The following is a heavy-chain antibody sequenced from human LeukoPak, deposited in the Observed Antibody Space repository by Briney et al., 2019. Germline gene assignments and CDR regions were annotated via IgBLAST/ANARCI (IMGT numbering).Heavy chain of an antibody. D-gene: IGHD3-3*01. CDR3: AKALSGSYFGD. J-gene: IGHJ4*02. CDR1: GYTFTGHY. CDR2: IIPKNGGT. Sequence: VASVKVSCKASGYTFTGHYMHWVRQAPGQGPQWMGWIIPKNGGTHYAQKFQGRVTMTRDTSINTAYLEVTSLTSDDTAIYYCAKALSGSYFGDWGQGTLVTVSS. V-gene: IGHV1-2*02.